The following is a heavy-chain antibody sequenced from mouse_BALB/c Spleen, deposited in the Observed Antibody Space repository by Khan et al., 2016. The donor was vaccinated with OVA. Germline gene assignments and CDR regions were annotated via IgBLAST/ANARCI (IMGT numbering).Heavy chain of an antibody. D-gene: IGHD2-1*01. V-gene: IGHV5-6-5*01. Sequence: EVMLVESGGGLVKPGGSLKLSCAASGFTFSSYAMSWVRQTPEKRLEWVASISSGGSTYYPDRVKGRFTISRANARNILYLQMSRLRSEGTAMDYCARGYGNFVNPHYAMDYWGQGTSVTGSS. CDR3: ARGYGNFVNPHYAMDY. J-gene: IGHJ4*01. CDR2: ISSGGST. CDR1: GFTFSSYA.